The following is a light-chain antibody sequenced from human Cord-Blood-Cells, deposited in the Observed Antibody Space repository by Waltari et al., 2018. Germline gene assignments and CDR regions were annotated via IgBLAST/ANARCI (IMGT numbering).Light chain of an antibody. CDR2: QDS. CDR3: QAWDSSTGVV. J-gene: IGLJ2*01. Sequence: SYELTQSPSVSVSPGQTASITCSGAQLGDKYSCWYQQKPGQSPVLVIYQDSKRPSGIPERFSGSNSGNTATLTISGTQAMDEADYYCQAWDSSTGVVFGGGTKLTVL. V-gene: IGLV3-1*01. CDR1: QLGDKY.